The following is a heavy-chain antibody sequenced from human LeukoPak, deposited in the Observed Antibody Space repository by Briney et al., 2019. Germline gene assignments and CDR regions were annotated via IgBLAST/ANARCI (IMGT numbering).Heavy chain of an antibody. V-gene: IGHV4-61*01. CDR1: GGSVSNPIYY. CDR2: IHSSLST. CDR3: ARRISSGYSDY. J-gene: IGHJ4*02. D-gene: IGHD3-22*01. Sequence: PSETLSLTCTVSGGSVSNPIYYWTWIRQPPGQGLKWIGYIHSSLSTNYNPSLKSRVTMSVDTSKNQFSLKLNSVTAADTALYYCARRISSGYSDYWGQGTLVTVSS.